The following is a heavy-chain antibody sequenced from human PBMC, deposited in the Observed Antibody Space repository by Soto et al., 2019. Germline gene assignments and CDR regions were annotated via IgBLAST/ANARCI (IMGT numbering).Heavy chain of an antibody. J-gene: IGHJ4*02. CDR1: GFTVTTYG. CDR2: LTHDGIGD. V-gene: IGHV3-30*03. CDR3: ASNADY. Sequence: QVQLVESGGGVVQPGRSLRLSCAAAGFTVTTYGMQWVRQAPGKGLEWVARLTHDGIGDFYADSVKGRFTIARDTSNNNLYLEMHSLRPAETAVYYCASNADYWGQGALVTVSS.